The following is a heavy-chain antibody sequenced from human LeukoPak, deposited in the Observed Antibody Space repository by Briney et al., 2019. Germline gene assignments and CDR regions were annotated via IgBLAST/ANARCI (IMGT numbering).Heavy chain of an antibody. J-gene: IGHJ6*03. CDR3: ARMSSTEIYYFYYMDV. CDR2: ISNSGVST. V-gene: IGHV3-23*01. D-gene: IGHD6-6*01. Sequence: GGSLRLSCAASRFTFSSYAMNWVRQAPGKGLEWVSAISNSGVSTYYADSVKGRFTISRDNSKNTPYLQVDSLRAEDTAVYYCARMSSTEIYYFYYMDVWGKGTTVTVSS. CDR1: RFTFSSYA.